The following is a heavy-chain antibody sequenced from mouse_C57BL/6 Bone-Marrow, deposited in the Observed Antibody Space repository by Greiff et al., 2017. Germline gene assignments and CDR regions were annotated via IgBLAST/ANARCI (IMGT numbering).Heavy chain of an antibody. V-gene: IGHV1-50*01. CDR2: IDPSDSYT. CDR1: GYTFTSYW. CDR3: ANYCGSSYCDD. J-gene: IGHJ2*01. Sequence: QVQLQQPGAELVKPGASVKLSCKASGYTFTSYWVQWVKQRPGQGLEWIGEIDPSDSYTNYNQKFKGKATLTVDTSSSTAYMQLSRLTSEDSAVYYCANYCGSSYCDDWGAATTLTVSS. D-gene: IGHD1-1*01.